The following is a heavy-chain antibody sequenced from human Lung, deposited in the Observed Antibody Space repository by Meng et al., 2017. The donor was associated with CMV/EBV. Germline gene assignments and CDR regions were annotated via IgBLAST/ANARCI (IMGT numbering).Heavy chain of an antibody. CDR2: INSRSGTT. J-gene: IGHJ4*02. CDR1: GYTFTNYY. V-gene: IGHV1-46*01. D-gene: IGHD3-22*01. Sequence: ASVKVSCEASGYTFTNYYLHWVRQAPGQGLEWMGMINSRSGTTTYSQKFQGRISMTRDTSTSTVYLDLSSLRSEDSTVYYCAREEGSYDGSGAFDYWGQGTXVTVSS. CDR3: AREEGSYDGSGAFDY.